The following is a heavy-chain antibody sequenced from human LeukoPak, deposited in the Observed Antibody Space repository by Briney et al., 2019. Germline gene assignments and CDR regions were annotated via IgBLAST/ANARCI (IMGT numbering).Heavy chain of an antibody. V-gene: IGHV3-48*01. Sequence: GGSLRLSCAASGFTFSSYSMNWVRQAPGKGLEWVSYISSSSSTIYYADSVKGRFTISRDNAKNSLYLQMNSLRAEDTAVYYCARENQNVLRFLEWLSYFDYWGQRTLVTVSS. CDR1: GFTFSSYS. CDR2: ISSSSSTI. CDR3: ARENQNVLRFLEWLSYFDY. J-gene: IGHJ4*02. D-gene: IGHD3-3*01.